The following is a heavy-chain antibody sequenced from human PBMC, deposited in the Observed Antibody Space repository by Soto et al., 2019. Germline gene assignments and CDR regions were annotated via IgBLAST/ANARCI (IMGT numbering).Heavy chain of an antibody. CDR2: ISSTTHYI. CDR1: GFTFTRYS. V-gene: IGHV3-21*06. Sequence: GSLRLSCAASGFTFTRYSMNWVRQAPGKGLEWVSSISSTTHYIYYADSMRGRFTISRDNAKNAVYLEMNSLRAEDTAVYYCARESEDLTSNFDYWGQGTLVTVSS. CDR3: ARESEDLTSNFDY. J-gene: IGHJ4*02.